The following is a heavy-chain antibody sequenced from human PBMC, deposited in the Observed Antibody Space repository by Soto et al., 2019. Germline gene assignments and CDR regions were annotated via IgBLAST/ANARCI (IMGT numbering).Heavy chain of an antibody. CDR3: ARRYCSGGSCYRYGMDV. J-gene: IGHJ6*02. Sequence: QVQLVQSGAEVKKPGSSVKVSCKASGGTFSSYAISWVRQAPGQGLEWMGGIIPIFGTANYAQKFQGRVTITADESTSTADMELSSLRSEDTAVYYCARRYCSGGSCYRYGMDVWGQGTTVTVSS. D-gene: IGHD2-15*01. CDR2: IIPIFGTA. V-gene: IGHV1-69*12. CDR1: GGTFSSYA.